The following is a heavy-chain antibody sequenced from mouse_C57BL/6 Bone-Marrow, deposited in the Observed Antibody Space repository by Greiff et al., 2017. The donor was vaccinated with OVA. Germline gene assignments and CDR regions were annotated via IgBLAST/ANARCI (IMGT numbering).Heavy chain of an antibody. Sequence: DVMLVESGGDLVKPGGSLKLSCAASGFTFSSYGMSWVRQTPDKRLEWVATISSGGSYTYYPDSVKGRFTISRDNAKNTLYLQMSSLKSEDTAMYYCARQGQLRLLFAYWGQGTLVTVSA. J-gene: IGHJ3*01. CDR3: ARQGQLRLLFAY. CDR2: ISSGGSYT. D-gene: IGHD3-2*02. V-gene: IGHV5-6*02. CDR1: GFTFSSYG.